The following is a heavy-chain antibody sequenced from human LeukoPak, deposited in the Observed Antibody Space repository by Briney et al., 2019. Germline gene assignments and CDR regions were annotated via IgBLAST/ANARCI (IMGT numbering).Heavy chain of an antibody. Sequence: ASVKVSCKASGYTFTGYLIHWVRQAPGQGLEWMGWINPNSGATYYAQKFQGRVTMARGSSISTAYVELSRLKSGDTAVYYCARGRSNTSWFGWFDPWGQGTRVTVSS. D-gene: IGHD3-10*01. CDR2: INPNSGAT. V-gene: IGHV1-2*02. CDR1: GYTFTGYL. CDR3: ARGRSNTSWFGWFDP. J-gene: IGHJ5*02.